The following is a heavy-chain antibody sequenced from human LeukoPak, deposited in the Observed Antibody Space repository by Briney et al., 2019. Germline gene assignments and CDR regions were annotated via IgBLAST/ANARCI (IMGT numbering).Heavy chain of an antibody. CDR3: ARTQREGSGYDYGGGDYYYMDV. CDR1: GGTFSSYA. V-gene: IGHV1-69*05. CDR2: IIPIFGTA. D-gene: IGHD5-12*01. J-gene: IGHJ6*03. Sequence: ASVKVSCKASGGTFSSYAISWVRQAPGQGLEWMGGIIPIFGTANYAQKFQGRVTITTDESTSTAYMELSSLRSEDTTVYYCARTQREGSGYDYGGGDYYYMDVWGKGTTVTVSS.